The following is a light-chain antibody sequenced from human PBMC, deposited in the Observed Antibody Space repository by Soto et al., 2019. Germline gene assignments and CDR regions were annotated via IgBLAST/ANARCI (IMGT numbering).Light chain of an antibody. V-gene: IGLV1-44*01. CDR3: AAWDDSLNGPV. CDR1: SSNIGSNT. Sequence: QSVLTQPPSASGTPGQRVTISCSGSSSNIGSNTVNWYQQLPGTAPKLLIYSNNQRPSGVPDRFSGSTSGTSASLAISGLQSEDEADYYCAAWDDSLNGPVFGGATKLTVL. CDR2: SNN. J-gene: IGLJ2*01.